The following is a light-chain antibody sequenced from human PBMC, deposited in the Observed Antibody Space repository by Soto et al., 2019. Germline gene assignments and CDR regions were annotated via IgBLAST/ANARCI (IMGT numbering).Light chain of an antibody. CDR1: QSVSSN. CDR3: QQYNNWPRT. V-gene: IGKV3-15*01. CDR2: GAS. J-gene: IGKJ1*01. Sequence: EIVMTQSPATLSVSPGERATLSCRASQSVSSNLAWYQQKPGQAPRLLIYGASTRATGIPARFSGGGSGTEFTLTISSLQSEDFAVYYCQQYNNWPRTLGPGTKVDIK.